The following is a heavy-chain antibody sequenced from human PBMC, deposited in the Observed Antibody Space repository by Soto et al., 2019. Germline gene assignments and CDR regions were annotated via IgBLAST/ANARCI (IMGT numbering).Heavy chain of an antibody. Sequence: QVQLQESGPGLVKPSETLSLICTVSGGSISSYYWSWIRQPPGEGLEWIGYIYYSGSTNYNPSLKSRVTISIDKSKYQFSLKLNSVTAADTAVYYCASSGTYGGNPFDYWGQGTLVTVSS. D-gene: IGHD4-17*01. CDR2: IYYSGST. J-gene: IGHJ4*02. CDR1: GGSISSYY. V-gene: IGHV4-59*01. CDR3: ASSGTYGGNPFDY.